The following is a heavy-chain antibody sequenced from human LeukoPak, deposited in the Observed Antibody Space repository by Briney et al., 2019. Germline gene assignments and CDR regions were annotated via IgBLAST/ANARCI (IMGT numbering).Heavy chain of an antibody. V-gene: IGHV4-59*01. CDR1: GGSISSSY. D-gene: IGHD6-6*01. J-gene: IGHJ4*02. CDR2: LYYTGST. Sequence: PSETLSLTCTVSGGSISSSYWSWIRQPPGKGLEWIGYLYYTGSTTYNPSLKSRVTISVDTSKNQFSLKLRSVTAADTAVYYCARQSSIEMRLPGYWGQGTLVTVSS. CDR3: ARQSSIEMRLPGY.